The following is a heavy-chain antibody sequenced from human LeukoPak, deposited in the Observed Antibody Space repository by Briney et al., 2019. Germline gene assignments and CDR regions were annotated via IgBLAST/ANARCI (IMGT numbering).Heavy chain of an antibody. J-gene: IGHJ1*01. D-gene: IGHD2-15*01. CDR2: ISGSGGST. Sequence: PEGSLRPSCTASGFTFSSYAMSWVRQAPGKGREWVSAISGSGGSTYYADSVKGRFTIARDNSKNTLYLHMNSLRAEDTDVYYCAKGYCSGGSCYSQYTPVECFQHWGQGTLVTVSS. V-gene: IGHV3-23*01. CDR1: GFTFSSYA. CDR3: AKGYCSGGSCYSQYTPVECFQH.